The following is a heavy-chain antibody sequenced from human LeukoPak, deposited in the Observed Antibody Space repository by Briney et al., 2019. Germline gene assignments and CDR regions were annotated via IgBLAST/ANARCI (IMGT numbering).Heavy chain of an antibody. V-gene: IGHV3-74*01. D-gene: IGHD3-10*01. J-gene: IGHJ3*01. CDR1: GFTFSGYW. CDR2: IDSDGSDT. Sequence: GGSPRLSCAASGFTFSGYWMHWVRQPPGKGLVWVSRIDSDGSDTNYADSVKGRFTTSRDNAKNTLYLQMNSLRAEDTAVYYCARAHGSIDGWGQGTMVTVSS. CDR3: ARAHGSIDG.